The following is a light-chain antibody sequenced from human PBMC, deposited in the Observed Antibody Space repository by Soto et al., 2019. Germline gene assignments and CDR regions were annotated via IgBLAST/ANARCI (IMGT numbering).Light chain of an antibody. Sequence: EIVLTQSPGTLSLSPGERATLSCRASQSVSSSYLAWYQQKPDQAPRLLIYGASSRATGIPERFSGSGSGTDFTLTISSLEPEDFAVYYCEQYGSSPPYTFGQGTKLEIK. J-gene: IGKJ2*01. CDR3: EQYGSSPPYT. CDR1: QSVSSSY. V-gene: IGKV3-20*01. CDR2: GAS.